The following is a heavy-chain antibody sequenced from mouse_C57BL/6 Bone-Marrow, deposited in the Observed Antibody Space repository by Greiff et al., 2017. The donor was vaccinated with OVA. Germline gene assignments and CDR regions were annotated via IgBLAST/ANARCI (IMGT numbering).Heavy chain of an antibody. CDR2: IYPGGGYT. Sequence: QVQLQQSGAELVRPGTSVKMSCKASGYTFTNYWIGWAKQRPGHGLEWIGDIYPGGGYTNYNEKFKGKATLTADKSSSTAYMQFSSLTSEDSAIYDCARGTHWYFDVWGTGTTVTVSS. CDR3: ARGTHWYFDV. J-gene: IGHJ1*03. CDR1: GYTFTNYW. V-gene: IGHV1-63*01. D-gene: IGHD3-3*01.